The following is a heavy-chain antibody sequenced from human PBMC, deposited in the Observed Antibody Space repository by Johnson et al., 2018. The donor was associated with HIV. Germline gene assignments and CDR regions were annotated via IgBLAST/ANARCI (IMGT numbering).Heavy chain of an antibody. CDR1: GFTLSSYA. CDR3: ARDLTNWGVGDAFDI. J-gene: IGHJ3*02. CDR2: ISYYGSNK. Sequence: QLVESGGGVLQPGRSLPLSCAASGFTLSSYAMHWLRQAPCRGLDWVAVISYYGSNKHYADSVQGRFTIHRDNSKNTLYLQMNSLRAEATAVYYCARDLTNWGVGDAFDIWGQGTMVTVSS. V-gene: IGHV3-30-3*01. D-gene: IGHD7-27*01.